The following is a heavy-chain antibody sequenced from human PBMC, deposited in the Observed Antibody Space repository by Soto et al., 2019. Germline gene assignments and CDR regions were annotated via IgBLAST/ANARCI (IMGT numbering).Heavy chain of an antibody. CDR1: GGSFSGYY. J-gene: IGHJ4*02. V-gene: IGHV4-34*01. D-gene: IGHD6-19*01. Sequence: PSETLSLTCAVYGGSFSGYYWSWIRQPPGKGLEWIGEINHSGSTDYNPSLKSRVTISVDTSKNQFPLKLSSVTAADTAVYYCARGGGSGWYIDYWGQGTLVTVSS. CDR3: ARGGGSGWYIDY. CDR2: INHSGST.